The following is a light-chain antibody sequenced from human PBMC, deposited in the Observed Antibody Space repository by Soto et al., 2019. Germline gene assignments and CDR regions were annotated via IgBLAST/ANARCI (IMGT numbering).Light chain of an antibody. CDR2: DAS. V-gene: IGKV3-11*01. CDR1: QSVSSY. Sequence: EIGLAHSRARLPLSTGERATLSCRASQSVSSYLAWYQQKPGQAPRLLIYDASNRATGIPARFSGSGSGTDFALTISSLEPEDFAVYYCQQRSNWLTFGQGTRLEIK. J-gene: IGKJ5*01. CDR3: QQRSNWLT.